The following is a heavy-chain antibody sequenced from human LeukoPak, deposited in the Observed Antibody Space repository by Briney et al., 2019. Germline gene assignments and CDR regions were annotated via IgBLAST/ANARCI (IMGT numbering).Heavy chain of an antibody. CDR3: ARQQGLQYLNFDY. Sequence: ASVKVSCKASGYTFTSYYMHWVRQAPGQGLEWMGIINLIGGTTHYAQKFQGRVTMTRDTSTSTVYMELSSLGSEDTAVYYCARQQGLQYLNFDYWGQGALVTVSS. J-gene: IGHJ4*02. D-gene: IGHD4-11*01. CDR2: INLIGGTT. V-gene: IGHV1-46*01. CDR1: GYTFTSYY.